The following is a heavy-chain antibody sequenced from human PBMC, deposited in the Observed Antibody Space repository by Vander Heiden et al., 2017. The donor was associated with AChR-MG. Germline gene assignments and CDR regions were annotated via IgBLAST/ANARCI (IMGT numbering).Heavy chain of an antibody. J-gene: IGHJ4*02. D-gene: IGHD3-10*01. CDR2: IYYSGST. CDR1: GGSISSDD. V-gene: IGHV4-59*01. Sequence: QVQLQESGPGLVKPSATLSLTCTVSGGSISSDDWSWIRQPPGKGLGWIEYIYYSGSTNYNPSLKSRVTISVDTSKNQFSLKLSAVTAADTAVYYCARGQRRFEFWGQGTLVTVSS. CDR3: ARGQRRFEF.